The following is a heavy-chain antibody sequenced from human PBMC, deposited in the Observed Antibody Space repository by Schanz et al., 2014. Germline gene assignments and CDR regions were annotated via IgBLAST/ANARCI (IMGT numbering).Heavy chain of an antibody. CDR1: GFAFSSHD. CDR3: AKDGIMVQGVIWERYFDS. Sequence: EVQLVESGGGLVQPGGSLRLSCVASGFAFSSHDMHWVRQVTGKGLQWVSAIHSTGETYYPDSVQGRFTISRENTKNSLYLQMNSLRAEDTALYYCAKDGIMVQGVIWERYFDSWGQGTLVTVSS. D-gene: IGHD3-10*01. V-gene: IGHV3-13*01. CDR2: IHSTGET. J-gene: IGHJ4*02.